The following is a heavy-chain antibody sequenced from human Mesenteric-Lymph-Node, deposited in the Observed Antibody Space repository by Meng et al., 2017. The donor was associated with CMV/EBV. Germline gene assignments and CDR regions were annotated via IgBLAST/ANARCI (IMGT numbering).Heavy chain of an antibody. V-gene: IGHV1-2*02. CDR3: ARCLFWRQLPEGDDVFDI. CDR2: INPNSGGT. CDR1: GYTFTGYY. J-gene: IGHJ3*02. D-gene: IGHD5-18*01. Sequence: ASVKVSCKASGYTFTGYYMHWVRQAPGQGLEWMGWINPNSGGTKYAQEFQGRVAMTRDTSISTVYMELSRLRSDDTAVYYCARCLFWRQLPEGDDVFDIWGHGTLVTVSS.